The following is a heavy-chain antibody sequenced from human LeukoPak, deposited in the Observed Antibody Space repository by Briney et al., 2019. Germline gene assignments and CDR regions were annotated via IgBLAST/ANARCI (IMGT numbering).Heavy chain of an antibody. J-gene: IGHJ4*02. CDR1: GFTFSSYS. D-gene: IGHD1-26*01. CDR2: ISSSSSYI. CDR3: ARGVSWSYFSVDY. Sequence: GGSLRLSCAASGFTFSSYSMNWVRQAPGKGLEWVSSISSSSSYIYYADSVKGRFTISRDNAKNSLYLQMNSLRAEDTAVYYCARGVSWSYFSVDYWGQGTLVTVSS. V-gene: IGHV3-21*01.